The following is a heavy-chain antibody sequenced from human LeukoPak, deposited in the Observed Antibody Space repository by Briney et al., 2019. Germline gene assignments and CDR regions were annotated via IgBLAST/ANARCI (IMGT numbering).Heavy chain of an antibody. Sequence: SETLSLTCAVYGGSFSGYYWSWIRQPPGKGLEWIGEINHSGSTNYNPSLKSRVTISVDTSKNQFSLKLSSVTAADTAVYYCAREGRGGYYGFDYWSQGTLVTVSS. D-gene: IGHD3-3*01. CDR1: GGSFSGYY. J-gene: IGHJ4*02. CDR3: AREGRGGYYGFDY. V-gene: IGHV4-34*01. CDR2: INHSGST.